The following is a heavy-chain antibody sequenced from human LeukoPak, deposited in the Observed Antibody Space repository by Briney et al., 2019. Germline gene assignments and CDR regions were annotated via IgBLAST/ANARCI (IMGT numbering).Heavy chain of an antibody. CDR3: AKVEQSILGFGIAVAGPGDY. CDR1: GFTFSSYA. CDR2: ISGSGGST. J-gene: IGHJ4*02. Sequence: GGSLRLSCVASGFTFSSYAMSWVRQAPGKGLEWVSAISGSGGSTYYADSVKGRFTISRDNSKNTLYLQMNSLRAEDTAVYYCAKVEQSILGFGIAVAGPGDYWGQGTLVTVSS. V-gene: IGHV3-23*01. D-gene: IGHD6-19*01.